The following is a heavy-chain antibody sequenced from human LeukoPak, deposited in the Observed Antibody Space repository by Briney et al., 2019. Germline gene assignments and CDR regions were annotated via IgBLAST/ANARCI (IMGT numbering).Heavy chain of an antibody. CDR3: ARSGLGHHYDILTGYYTSWFDP. D-gene: IGHD3-9*01. CDR2: MNPNGGNT. J-gene: IGHJ5*02. CDR1: GYTFTSYD. V-gene: IGHV1-8*01. Sequence: GASVKVSCKASGYTFTSYDINWVRQATGQGLEWMGWMNPNGGNTGYAQKFQGRVTMTRNTSISTAYMELSSLRSEDTAVYYCARSGLGHHYDILTGYYTSWFDPWGQGTLVTVSS.